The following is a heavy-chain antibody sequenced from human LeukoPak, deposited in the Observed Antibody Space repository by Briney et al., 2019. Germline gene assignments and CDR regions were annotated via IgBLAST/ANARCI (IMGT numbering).Heavy chain of an antibody. Sequence: ASVKVSCKASGYIFTSYAMHWVRQAPGQRLEWMGWISGGKGNIKYSQKFQGRVTISKDTSARTAYMELSSLRSEDTAVYYCARSRTDDYGDWWWFDPWGQGTLVTVSS. D-gene: IGHD4-17*01. J-gene: IGHJ5*02. V-gene: IGHV1-3*01. CDR1: GYIFTSYA. CDR2: ISGGKGNI. CDR3: ARSRTDDYGDWWWFDP.